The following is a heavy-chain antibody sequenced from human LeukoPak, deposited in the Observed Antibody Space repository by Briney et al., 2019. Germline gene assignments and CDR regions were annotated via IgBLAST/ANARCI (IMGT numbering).Heavy chain of an antibody. V-gene: IGHV3-23*01. Sequence: GGSLRLSCAASGFTFSSYAMSWVRQAPGKGLEWVSAISGSGGSTYYADSVRGRFTISRDNSKNTVYLQLNSLRAGDTAIYYCTKDRRGPAAGTWYFDSWGQGTLVTVSS. D-gene: IGHD6-13*01. CDR3: TKDRRGPAAGTWYFDS. J-gene: IGHJ4*02. CDR2: ISGSGGST. CDR1: GFTFSSYA.